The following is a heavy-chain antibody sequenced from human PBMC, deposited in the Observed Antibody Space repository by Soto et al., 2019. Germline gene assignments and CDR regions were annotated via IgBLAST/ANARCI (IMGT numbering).Heavy chain of an antibody. V-gene: IGHV1-2*02. CDR3: AKEYNSKYAWFDP. D-gene: IGHD6-13*01. CDR2: INPNSGDT. J-gene: IGHJ5*02. CDR1: GYTFTAFY. Sequence: ASVKVSCKASGYTFTAFYIHWVGQAPGQGLEWMGWINPNSGDTKLAQQFQGRVTMTRDTSISTAYMELTRLRSDDTALYYCAKEYNSKYAWFDPWGQGTHVIVSS.